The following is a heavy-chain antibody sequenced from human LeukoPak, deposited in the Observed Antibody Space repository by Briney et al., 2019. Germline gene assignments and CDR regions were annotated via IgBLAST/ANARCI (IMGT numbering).Heavy chain of an antibody. CDR1: GFTFNTYE. J-gene: IGHJ5*02. CDR3: GRLWRGFGELIP. CDR2: ISSTGSAI. D-gene: IGHD3-10*01. V-gene: IGHV3-48*03. Sequence: GGSLRLSCAASGFTFNTYEMKWVSQAPGEGRERVSYISSTGSAIHYADSVKGRFTISRDNAQNSLFLQMNSLRAEDTAVYYCGRLWRGFGELIPWGQGTLVIVSS.